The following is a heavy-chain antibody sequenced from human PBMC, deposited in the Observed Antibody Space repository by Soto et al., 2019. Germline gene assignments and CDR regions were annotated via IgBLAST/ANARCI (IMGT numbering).Heavy chain of an antibody. CDR1: GFTFSDYY. D-gene: IGHD3-9*01. CDR2: ISSSSSYT. J-gene: IGHJ3*02. CDR3: ARDADILTGSDAFDI. Sequence: GGSLRLSCGASGFTFSDYYMSLVRQAPGKGLEWVSYISSSSSYTNYADSVKGRFTISRDNAKNSLYLQMNSLRAEDTAVYYCARDADILTGSDAFDIWGQGTMVTVS. V-gene: IGHV3-11*05.